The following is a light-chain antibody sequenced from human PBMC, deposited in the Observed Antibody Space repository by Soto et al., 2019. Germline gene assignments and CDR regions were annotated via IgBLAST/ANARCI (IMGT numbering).Light chain of an antibody. J-gene: IGKJ4*01. CDR3: MQATHSLT. V-gene: IGKV2-30*01. CDR1: QSLVYSDGNTY. CDR2: RVS. Sequence: DVVMTQSPPFLPVTLGQPASISCRSSQSLVYSDGNTYLNWFQQRPGQSPRRLIYRVSNRDSGVPDRFSGSGSGTDFTLKISRVEADDVGLYYCMQATHSLTFGGGTKVEIK.